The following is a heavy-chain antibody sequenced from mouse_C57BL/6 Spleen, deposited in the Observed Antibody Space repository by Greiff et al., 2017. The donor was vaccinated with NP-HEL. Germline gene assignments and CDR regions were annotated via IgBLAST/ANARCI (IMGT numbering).Heavy chain of an antibody. CDR1: GFPITSGYY. Sequence: VKLQESGPGLVKPSQSLFLTCSITGFPITSGYYWIWIRQSPGKPLEWMGYITHSGETFYNPSLQSPISITRETSKNQFFLQLNSVTTEDTAMYYCAGASDGYYAMDYWGQGTSVTVSS. D-gene: IGHD2-3*01. CDR2: ITHSGET. V-gene: IGHV12-3*01. J-gene: IGHJ4*01. CDR3: AGASDGYYAMDY.